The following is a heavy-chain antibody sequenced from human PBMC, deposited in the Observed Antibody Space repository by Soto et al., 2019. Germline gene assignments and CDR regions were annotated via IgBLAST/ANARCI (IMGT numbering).Heavy chain of an antibody. CDR3: ARTSVVVAATLDYYYYYGMDV. CDR1: GGTFSSYA. Sequence: GASVKVSCKASGGTFSSYAISWVRQAPGQGLEWMGGIIPIFGTANYAQKFQGRVTITADESTSTAYMELSSLRSEDTAVYYYARTSVVVAATLDYYYYYGMDVWGQGTTVTVSS. V-gene: IGHV1-69*13. CDR2: IIPIFGTA. D-gene: IGHD2-15*01. J-gene: IGHJ6*02.